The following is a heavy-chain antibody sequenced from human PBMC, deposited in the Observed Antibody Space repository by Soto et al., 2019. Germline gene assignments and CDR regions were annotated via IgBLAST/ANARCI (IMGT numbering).Heavy chain of an antibody. CDR2: INHSGST. V-gene: IGHV4-34*01. CDR3: ARDKITGLFDY. J-gene: IGHJ4*02. Sequence: QVQLQQCGAGLLKPSGTLSLTCAVYGGSFSGYYWTWIRQPPGTGLEWIGEINHSGSTNYNPSLKSRVTISVDTSKNQFSLKLTSVTAADTAVYYCARDKITGLFDYWGQGTLVTVSS. CDR1: GGSFSGYY. D-gene: IGHD2-8*02.